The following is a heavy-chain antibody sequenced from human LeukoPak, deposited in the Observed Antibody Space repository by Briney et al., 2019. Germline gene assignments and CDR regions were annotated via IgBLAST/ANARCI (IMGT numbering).Heavy chain of an antibody. CDR1: GFTFSSYG. CDR3: ARVPAHDSRKFDP. V-gene: IGHV3-30*03. J-gene: IGHJ5*02. D-gene: IGHD3-22*01. Sequence: GGSLRLSCAASGFTFSSYGMHWVRQAPGKGLEWVAVISYDGSDKYYADSVKGRFTISRDNAKNSLYLQMNSLRAEDTAVYYCARVPAHDSRKFDPWGQGTLVTVSS. CDR2: ISYDGSDK.